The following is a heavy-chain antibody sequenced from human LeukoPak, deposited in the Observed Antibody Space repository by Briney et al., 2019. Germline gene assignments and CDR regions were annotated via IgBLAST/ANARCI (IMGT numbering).Heavy chain of an antibody. CDR1: GGSISSYY. CDR2: IYTSGST. CDR3: ARHAPSDTTGWYYFDY. J-gene: IGHJ4*02. D-gene: IGHD6-19*01. Sequence: SETLSLTCTVSGGSISSYYWSWIRQPAGKGLEWIGRIYTSGSTNYNPSLKSRVTISVDTSKNQFSLKLSSVTAADTAVFYCARHAPSDTTGWYYFDYWGQGTLVTVSS. V-gene: IGHV4-4*07.